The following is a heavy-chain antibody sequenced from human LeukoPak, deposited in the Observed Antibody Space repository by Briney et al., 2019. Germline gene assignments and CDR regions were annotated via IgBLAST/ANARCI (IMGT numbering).Heavy chain of an antibody. D-gene: IGHD3-10*01. Sequence: PGESLKISCKGSGYSFTSYWIGWVRQMPGKGLEWMGIIYPGDSDTRYSPSFQGQVTISADKSISTAYLQWSSLKASDTAMYYCARRSGPRVPIYYYYGMDVWGQGTTVTVSS. V-gene: IGHV5-51*01. CDR3: ARRSGPRVPIYYYYGMDV. J-gene: IGHJ6*02. CDR1: GYSFTSYW. CDR2: IYPGDSDT.